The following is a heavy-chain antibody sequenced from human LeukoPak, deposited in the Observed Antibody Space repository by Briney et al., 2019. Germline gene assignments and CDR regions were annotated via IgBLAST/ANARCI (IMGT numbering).Heavy chain of an antibody. CDR2: ISSDSTSFK. CDR3: ASGSGH. Sequence: GGSLRLSCAASGFTFSTYHFHWVRQAPGKGLEWVSTISSDSTSFKYYAHSVQGRFTISRDNAQNSLYLQMNSLRDEDTAVFYCASGSGHWGQGTLVTVSS. D-gene: IGHD2-2*03. J-gene: IGHJ4*02. CDR1: GFTFSTYH. V-gene: IGHV3-21*01.